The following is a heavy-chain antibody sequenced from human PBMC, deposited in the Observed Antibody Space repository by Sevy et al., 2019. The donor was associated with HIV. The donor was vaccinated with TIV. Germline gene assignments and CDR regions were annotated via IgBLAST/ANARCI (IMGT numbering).Heavy chain of an antibody. Sequence: LLQLSETLSLTCTVSGGSISSYYWSWIRQPPLKGLEWIGYIYYSGSTNYNPSLKSRVTISVDTSKNQFSLKLSSVTAADTAVYYCARELGYCSSTSCHKRGGYYYYGMDVWGQGTTVTVSS. CDR3: ARELGYCSSTSCHKRGGYYYYGMDV. CDR1: GGSISSYY. V-gene: IGHV4-59*01. J-gene: IGHJ6*02. D-gene: IGHD2-2*01. CDR2: IYYSGST.